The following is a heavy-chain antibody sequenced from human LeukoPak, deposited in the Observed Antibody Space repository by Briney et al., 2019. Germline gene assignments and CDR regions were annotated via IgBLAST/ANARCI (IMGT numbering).Heavy chain of an antibody. D-gene: IGHD3-10*01. CDR2: ISSNGGST. CDR3: ARRYYGSGSYFAY. CDR1: GFTFSSYA. J-gene: IGHJ4*02. V-gene: IGHV3-64*01. Sequence: GGSLRLSCAASGFTFSSYAMYWVRQAPGKGLEYVSAISSNGGSTYYANSVKGRFTISRDNSKNTLYLQMGSLRAEDMAVYYCARRYYGSGSYFAYWGQGTLVTVSS.